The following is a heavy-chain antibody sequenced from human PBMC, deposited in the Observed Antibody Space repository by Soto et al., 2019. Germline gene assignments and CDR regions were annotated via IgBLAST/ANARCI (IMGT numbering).Heavy chain of an antibody. CDR2: VHYSGTT. Sequence: PSETLSLTCIVSGGFIRGSSYYWGWIRQPPGKGLEWIGSVHYSGTTYYKPSLKSRVTISVDTSKNQFSLRLNSVTAADTAVYYCASGWGLCGGGSCQSAFGHWGQGTLVTVSS. D-gene: IGHD2-15*01. V-gene: IGHV4-39*01. CDR3: ASGWGLCGGGSCQSAFGH. J-gene: IGHJ4*02. CDR1: GGFIRGSSYY.